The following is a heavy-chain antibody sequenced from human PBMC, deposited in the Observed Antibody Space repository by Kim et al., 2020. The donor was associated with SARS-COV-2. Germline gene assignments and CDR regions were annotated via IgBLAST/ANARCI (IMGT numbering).Heavy chain of an antibody. V-gene: IGHV4-30-4*01. CDR3: VRVRPPDSLMNYYYGKDV. D-gene: IGHD2-8*01. CDR1: GGSINSGDFY. Sequence: SQTLSLTCSVSGGSINSGDFYWTWIRQPPGKGPEWIGYVFYSGRTYYNPSLKSRLSISIDIGKNQFSLHLSSVTAADTAVYYCVRVRPPDSLMNYYYGKDVWGHGTSVTVSS. J-gene: IGHJ6*02. CDR2: VFYSGRT.